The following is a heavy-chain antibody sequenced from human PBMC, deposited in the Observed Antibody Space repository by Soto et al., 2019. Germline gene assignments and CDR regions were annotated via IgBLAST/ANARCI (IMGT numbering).Heavy chain of an antibody. J-gene: IGHJ4*02. CDR1: GGTFRSYA. CDR3: ARDAAFSYNWNYGQ. CDR2: IIPIFGTA. V-gene: IGHV1-69*13. D-gene: IGHD1-7*01. Sequence: ASVKVSCKASGGTFRSYAISWRRQAPGQGLEWMGGIIPIFGTANYAQKFQGRVTITADESTSTAYMELSSLRSEDTAVYYWARDAAFSYNWNYGQGGQGTLVTVAS.